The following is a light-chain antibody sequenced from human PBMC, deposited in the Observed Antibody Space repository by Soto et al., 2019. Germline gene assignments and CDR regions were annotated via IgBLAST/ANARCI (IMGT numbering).Light chain of an antibody. CDR2: DAS. CDR1: QSVSSY. Sequence: EIVLTQSPATLSLSPGERATLSCRASQSVSSYLAWYQQKPGQAPRLLIYDASNRATGIPVRFSGSGSGTDFPLTISSLEPEDFAVYYCQQRSNWPPFTFGPGTKVDIK. CDR3: QQRSNWPPFT. V-gene: IGKV3-11*01. J-gene: IGKJ3*01.